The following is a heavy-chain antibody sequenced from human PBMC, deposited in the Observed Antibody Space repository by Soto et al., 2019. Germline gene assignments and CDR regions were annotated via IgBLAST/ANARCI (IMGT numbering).Heavy chain of an antibody. V-gene: IGHV3-74*01. J-gene: IGHJ4*02. CDR2: IYFDGITT. CDR1: GFTFNTHW. CDR3: PGGGAMGVAY. D-gene: IGHD3-3*01. Sequence: EVQLVESGGGVVQPGGSLRLSCTASGFTFNTHWMHWVRQAPGKGLVWVSRIYFDGITTNYADSVKGRLTVSRDNAKNTVYLNVTTRGDEDTAVINGPGGGAMGVAYWGQGTLV.